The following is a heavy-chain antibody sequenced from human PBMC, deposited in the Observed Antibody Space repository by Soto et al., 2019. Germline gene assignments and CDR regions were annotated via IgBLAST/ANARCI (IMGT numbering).Heavy chain of an antibody. J-gene: IGHJ4*02. Sequence: GGSLRLSCAASGFTFSGSAIHWVRQASEKGLEWVGRIRSEVNGYATAYAASVKGRFTISRDDSKNTAYLQMDSLKTEDTALYYCTSFAKDAYVDPNPFENWGQGTLVTV. CDR1: GFTFSGSA. CDR2: IRSEVNGYAT. CDR3: TSFAKDAYVDPNPFEN. D-gene: IGHD4-17*01. V-gene: IGHV3-73*01.